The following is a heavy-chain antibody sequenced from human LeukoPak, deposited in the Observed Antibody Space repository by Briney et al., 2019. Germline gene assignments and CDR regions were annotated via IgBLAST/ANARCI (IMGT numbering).Heavy chain of an antibody. CDR3: ARDRGSSWSLFDY. V-gene: IGHV3-66*01. D-gene: IGHD6-13*01. CDR1: GFTVSTSY. J-gene: IGHJ4*02. Sequence: GGSLRLSCAASGFTVSTSYMSWVRQAPGKGLEWVSAIFGGGATFYADAVKGTFIISRDNSENTVYLEMNSLRPEDTAVYYCARDRGSSWSLFDYWGQGTLVTVSS. CDR2: IFGGGAT.